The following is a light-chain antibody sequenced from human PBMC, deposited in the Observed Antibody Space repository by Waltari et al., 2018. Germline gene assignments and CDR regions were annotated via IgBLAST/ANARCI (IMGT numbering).Light chain of an antibody. CDR3: QKYVTRPAT. CDR1: PSVGRT. J-gene: IGKJ1*01. V-gene: IGKV3-20*01. Sequence: EIVLTQSPASLSFSPGHRPTLPCRASPSVGRTLASYQQGPGQAPSILIYDAYSRATGIPDRFSGSGSGTEFNLTISRLEPEDVAVYYCQKYVTRPATFGQGTKVEVK. CDR2: DAY.